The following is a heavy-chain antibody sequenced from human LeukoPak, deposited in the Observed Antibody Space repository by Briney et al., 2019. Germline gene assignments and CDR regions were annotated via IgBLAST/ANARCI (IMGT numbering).Heavy chain of an antibody. CDR3: AREGSSGFDP. V-gene: IGHV3-30-3*01. J-gene: IGHJ5*02. Sequence: GGSLRLSCAASGFTFNTYAIHWVRQAPGKGLEWVAVISYDGSNKYYADSVKGQFTISRDNAKNSLYLQMNSLRAEDTAVYYCAREGSSGFDPWGQGTLVTVSS. CDR1: GFTFNTYA. D-gene: IGHD6-6*01. CDR2: ISYDGSNK.